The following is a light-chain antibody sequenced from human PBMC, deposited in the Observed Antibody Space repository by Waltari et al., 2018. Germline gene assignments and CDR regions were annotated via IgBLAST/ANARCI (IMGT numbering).Light chain of an antibody. CDR2: GAS. CDR3: QQYNNWPLT. V-gene: IGKV3D-15*01. Sequence: ERVMTQSPATLSVSPGERATLSCRASQSVSSNLAWYQQKPGQAPRLLMYGASTRATGIPARCSGSGSGTEFTLMISSLQSEDLAVYYCQQYNNWPLTFGGGTKVEIK. J-gene: IGKJ4*01. CDR1: QSVSSN.